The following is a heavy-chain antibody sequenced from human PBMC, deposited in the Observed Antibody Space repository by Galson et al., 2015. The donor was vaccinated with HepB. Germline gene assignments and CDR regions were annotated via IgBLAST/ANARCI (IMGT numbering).Heavy chain of an antibody. D-gene: IGHD2-21*02. Sequence: LRLSCAASGFTFSSYWMSWVRQAPGKGLEWVANIKQDGSEKYYVDSVKGRFTISRDNAKNSLYLQMNSLRAEDTAVYYCARVPYCGGDCYPYFDYWGQGTLVTVSS. J-gene: IGHJ4*02. V-gene: IGHV3-7*03. CDR3: ARVPYCGGDCYPYFDY. CDR1: GFTFSSYW. CDR2: IKQDGSEK.